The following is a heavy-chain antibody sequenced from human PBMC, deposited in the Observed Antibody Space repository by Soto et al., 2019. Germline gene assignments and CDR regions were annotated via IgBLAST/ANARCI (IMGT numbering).Heavy chain of an antibody. CDR2: IWYDGSNK. D-gene: IGHD2-2*01. CDR3: ARGLKGRKSSYWYFDL. Sequence: QVQLVESGGGVVQPGRSLRLSCAASGFTFSSYGMHWVRQAPGKGLEWVAVIWYDGSNKYYADSVKGRFTISRDNSKNTLYLQMNSLRAEDTAVYYCARGLKGRKSSYWYFDLWGRGTLVTVSS. J-gene: IGHJ2*01. CDR1: GFTFSSYG. V-gene: IGHV3-33*01.